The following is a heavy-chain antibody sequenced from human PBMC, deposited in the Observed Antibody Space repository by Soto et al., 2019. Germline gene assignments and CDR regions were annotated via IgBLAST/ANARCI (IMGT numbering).Heavy chain of an antibody. D-gene: IGHD6-19*01. Sequence: PGGSLRLSCVASGFTFSTYWMSWVRQAAGKGLEWVANIKQDGSEKYYVDSVKDRFTISRDNAKNSLYLQMNSLRAEDSAVYYCARVYPGSGWPYHYYGMDVWGQGTTVTVSS. CDR2: IKQDGSEK. J-gene: IGHJ6*02. CDR3: ARVYPGSGWPYHYYGMDV. CDR1: GFTFSTYW. V-gene: IGHV3-7*01.